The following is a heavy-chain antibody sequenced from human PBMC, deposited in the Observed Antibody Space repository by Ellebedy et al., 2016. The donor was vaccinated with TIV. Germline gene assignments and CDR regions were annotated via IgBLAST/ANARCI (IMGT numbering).Heavy chain of an antibody. V-gene: IGHV1-8*01. CDR3: VRFFRNQLPRMDV. J-gene: IGHJ6*03. D-gene: IGHD1-14*01. Sequence: ASVKVSXKASGYTFTSFDINWVRQATGQGLEWMGWMTPNSGNTGYAQKFQGRVTMTRNTSLSTAYMELSSLSSEDTAVYYCVRFFRNQLPRMDVWGEGTTVTVSS. CDR2: MTPNSGNT. CDR1: GYTFTSFD.